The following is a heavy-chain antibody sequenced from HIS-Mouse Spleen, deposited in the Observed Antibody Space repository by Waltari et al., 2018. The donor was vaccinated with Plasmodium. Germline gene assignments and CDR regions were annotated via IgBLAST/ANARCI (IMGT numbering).Heavy chain of an antibody. V-gene: IGHV1-2*02. CDR3: ARVLGYKAAAGTFVEYFQH. J-gene: IGHJ1*01. CDR2: INPNSGGT. CDR1: GYTYTGYY. D-gene: IGHD6-13*01. Sequence: QVQLVQSGAEVKKPGASVKVSCKASGYTYTGYYMHGVRQAPGQGLEWMGWINPNSGGTNYAQKFQGRVTMTRDTSISTAYMELSRLRSDDTAVYYCARVLGYKAAAGTFVEYFQHWGQGTLVTVSS.